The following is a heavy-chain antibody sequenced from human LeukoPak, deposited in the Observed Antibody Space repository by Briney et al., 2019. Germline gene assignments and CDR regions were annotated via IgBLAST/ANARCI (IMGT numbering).Heavy chain of an antibody. CDR3: ARYGHSPFFDY. CDR1: GYTFTGYY. V-gene: IGHV1-2*02. CDR2: INPNSGGT. D-gene: IGHD4-17*01. Sequence: ASVKVSCKASGYTFTGYYMHWVRQAPGQGLEWMGWINPNSGGTKYAQKFQGRVIMTRDMSTSTVYMELSSLRSEDTAVYFCARYGHSPFFDYWGQGTLVIVSS. J-gene: IGHJ4*02.